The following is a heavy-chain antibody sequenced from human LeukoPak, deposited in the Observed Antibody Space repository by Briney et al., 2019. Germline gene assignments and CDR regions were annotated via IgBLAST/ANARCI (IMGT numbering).Heavy chain of an antibody. V-gene: IGHV1-2*02. D-gene: IGHD3-9*01. Sequence: ASMKVSCKASGYTITSYNINWVRQAPGQGLEWMGWINPNSGGTNYAQKFQGRVTMTRDTSISTAYMELSRLRSDDTAVYYCARVSYYDILTGSISPPTFDYWGQGTLVTVSS. J-gene: IGHJ4*02. CDR1: GYTITSYN. CDR3: ARVSYYDILTGSISPPTFDY. CDR2: INPNSGGT.